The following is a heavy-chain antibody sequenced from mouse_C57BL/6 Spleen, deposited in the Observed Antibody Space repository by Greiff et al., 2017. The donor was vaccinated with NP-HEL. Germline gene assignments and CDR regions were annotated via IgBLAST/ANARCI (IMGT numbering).Heavy chain of an antibody. D-gene: IGHD1-1*01. CDR2: IHPNSGST. J-gene: IGHJ1*03. V-gene: IGHV1-64*01. CDR3: SRRFITTVVAFYWYFDG. Sequence: QVQLQQPGAELVKPGASVKLSCKASGYTFTSYWMHWVKQRPGQGLEWIGMIHPNSGSTNYNETFKSKATLTVDKSSSTAYMQLSSLTSEDSAVYYCSRRFITTVVAFYWYFDGWGTGTTVTVSS. CDR1: GYTFTSYW.